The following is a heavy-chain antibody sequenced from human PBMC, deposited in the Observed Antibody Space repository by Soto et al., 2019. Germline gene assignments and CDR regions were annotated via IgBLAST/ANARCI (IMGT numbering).Heavy chain of an antibody. CDR3: ARGLDYYYGMDV. J-gene: IGHJ6*02. CDR2: IIPIFGTA. V-gene: IGHV1-69*13. Sequence: ASVKVSCKASGGTFSSYAISWVRQAPGQGLEWMGGIIPIFGTANYAQKFQGRVTITADESTSTAYMELSSLRSEDTAVYYCARGLDYYYGMDVWGQGTTVTVSS. CDR1: GGTFSSYA.